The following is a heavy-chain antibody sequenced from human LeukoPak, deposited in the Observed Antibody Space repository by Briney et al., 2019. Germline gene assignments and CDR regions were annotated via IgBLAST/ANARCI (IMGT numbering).Heavy chain of an antibody. CDR2: IYYSGST. D-gene: IGHD6-19*01. CDR1: GGSISSYY. V-gene: IGHV4-59*01. J-gene: IGHJ4*02. Sequence: SETLSLTCTVSGGSISSYYWSWIRQPPGKGLEWIGYIYYSGSTNYNPSLKSRVTISVDTSKNQFSLKLSSVTAADTAVYYCASHRGVAVAGFFDYWGQGTLVTVSS. CDR3: ASHRGVAVAGFFDY.